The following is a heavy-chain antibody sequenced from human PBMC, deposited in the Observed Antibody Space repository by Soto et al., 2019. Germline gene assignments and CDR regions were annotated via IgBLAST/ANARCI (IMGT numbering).Heavy chain of an antibody. D-gene: IGHD6-19*01. Sequence: QVQLVESGGGVVQPGRSLRLSCAASGFTFSDYGMHWVRQAPGKGPEWGALISYHGSNEHYADTVKGRFTISRDNSKNTLYLQMNILKAEDTAVYYCAKVPGYSSTSSAGLLGMDVWGQGTTVTVSS. CDR1: GFTFSDYG. V-gene: IGHV3-30*18. CDR3: AKVPGYSSTSSAGLLGMDV. CDR2: ISYHGSNE. J-gene: IGHJ6*02.